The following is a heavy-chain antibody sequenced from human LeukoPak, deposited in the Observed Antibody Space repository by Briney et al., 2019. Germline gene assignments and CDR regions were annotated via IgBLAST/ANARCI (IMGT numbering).Heavy chain of an antibody. V-gene: IGHV3-64*01. CDR3: TRRYGGHSGWAGYHDS. CDR2: IRSDGGST. J-gene: IGHJ4*02. Sequence: GGSLRLSCVAAGFSFSAYIMHWVRQAPGKGLEYVSAIRSDGGSTFYPNSVKGRLTISRENSKSTLYLQMGSLRAEDTAVYYCTRRYGGHSGWAGYHDSWGQGTLVTVSS. D-gene: IGHD6-19*01. CDR1: GFSFSAYI.